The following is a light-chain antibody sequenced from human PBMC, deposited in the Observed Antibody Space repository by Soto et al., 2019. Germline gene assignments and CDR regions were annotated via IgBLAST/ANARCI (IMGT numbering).Light chain of an antibody. CDR3: SSYTSSRTHVV. Sequence: QSALTQPASVSGSPGQSITISCTGTSADVGGYNFVSWYQHHPGKAPKLMIYDVSNRPSGVSNRFSGSKSGNTASLTISGLQAGDEADYYCSSYTSSRTHVVFGGGTKVTVL. CDR1: SADVGGYNF. V-gene: IGLV2-14*03. CDR2: DVS. J-gene: IGLJ2*01.